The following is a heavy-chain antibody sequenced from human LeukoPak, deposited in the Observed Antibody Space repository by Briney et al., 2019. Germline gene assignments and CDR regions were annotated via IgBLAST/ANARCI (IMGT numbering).Heavy chain of an antibody. CDR2: ISGSGGST. Sequence: GGSLRLSCAASGFTFSSYAMSWVRQAPGEGMEWVSAISGSGGSTYYADSVKGRFTISRDNSKNTLYLQMNSLRAEDTAVYYCAKEDDDYVWGRYRKCALDYWGQGTLVTVSS. CDR1: GFTFSSYA. CDR3: AKEDDDYVWGRYRKCALDY. D-gene: IGHD3-16*02. J-gene: IGHJ4*02. V-gene: IGHV3-23*01.